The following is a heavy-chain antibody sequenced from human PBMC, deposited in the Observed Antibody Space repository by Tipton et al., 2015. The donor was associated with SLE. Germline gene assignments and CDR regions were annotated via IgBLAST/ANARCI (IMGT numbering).Heavy chain of an antibody. D-gene: IGHD4-17*01. Sequence: QSGAEVKNPGASVKVSRKASVYTFTTYSISWVRQAPGQGLEWMGWISTYNGNTNYAQKLQGRVTMTTDTSTSTAYMELRSLRSDDTAVYYCARAVTTGLYWYFDLWGRGTLVTVSS. CDR1: VYTFTTYS. CDR2: ISTYNGNT. CDR3: ARAVTTGLYWYFDL. V-gene: IGHV1-18*01. J-gene: IGHJ2*01.